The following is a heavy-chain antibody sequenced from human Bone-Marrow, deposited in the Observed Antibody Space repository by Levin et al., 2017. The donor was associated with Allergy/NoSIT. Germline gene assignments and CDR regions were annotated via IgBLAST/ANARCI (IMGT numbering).Heavy chain of an antibody. V-gene: IGHV3-30*04. CDR3: ARDTLDPNYWYFDL. Sequence: GGSLRLSCAASGFTFSSYAMYWVRQAPGKGLEWVAVISYDGLNKNYAGSVKGQFTISRDNSKNTLYLQMNSLRAEDTAVYYCARDTLDPNYWYFDLWGRGTLVTVSS. CDR1: GFTFSSYA. CDR2: ISYDGLNK. J-gene: IGHJ2*01.